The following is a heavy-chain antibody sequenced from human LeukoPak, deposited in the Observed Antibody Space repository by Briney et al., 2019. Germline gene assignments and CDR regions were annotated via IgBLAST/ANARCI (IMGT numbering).Heavy chain of an antibody. J-gene: IGHJ5*02. V-gene: IGHV3-15*05. CDR2: IKTRGDGATT. CDR1: GFMFSDYA. CDR3: TTEAPYTSGWFS. Sequence: GGSLRLSCAACGFMFSDYAMHWVRQTPGKGLEWVGRIKTRGDGATTDLTATVKGRFAISRDDSKSTLYLHMNSLTIDDTAVYYCTTEAPYTSGWFSWGQGTLVTVSS. D-gene: IGHD6-13*01.